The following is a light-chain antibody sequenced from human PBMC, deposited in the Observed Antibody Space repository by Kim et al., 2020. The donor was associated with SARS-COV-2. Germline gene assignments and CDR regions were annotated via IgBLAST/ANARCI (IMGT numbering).Light chain of an antibody. CDR2: EVS. V-gene: IGLV2-18*02. J-gene: IGLJ1*01. CDR3: NSYTSRSTFV. CDR1: SSDVSSYNR. Sequence: QSVLTQPPSVSGSPGQSVTISCTGTSSDVSSYNRVSWYQQPPGTAPTLLIYEVSNRPSVVPDRFSGSMSGNTASLTISGLQAENEADYSCNSYTSRSTFVFGTGNKVTVL.